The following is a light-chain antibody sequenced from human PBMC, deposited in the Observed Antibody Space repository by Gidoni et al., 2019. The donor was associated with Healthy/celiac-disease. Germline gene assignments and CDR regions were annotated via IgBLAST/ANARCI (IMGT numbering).Light chain of an antibody. CDR1: QDISNY. J-gene: IGKJ5*01. CDR2: DAS. V-gene: IGKV1-33*01. Sequence: DIQMTQSPSSLSASVGDRVTITCQASQDISNYLNWYQQKPGKAPKRLIYDASNLETGVPSRFSGSGPGTDFTFTISSLQPEDIATYYCQQYDNLFSCGQGTRLEIK. CDR3: QQYDNLFS.